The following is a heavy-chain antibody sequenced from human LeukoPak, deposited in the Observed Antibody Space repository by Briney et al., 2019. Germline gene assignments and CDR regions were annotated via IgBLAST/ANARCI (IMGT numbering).Heavy chain of an antibody. J-gene: IGHJ6*02. D-gene: IGHD3-10*01. CDR1: GGTFSSYA. V-gene: IGHV1-69*13. CDR3: ARDVQGVADV. Sequence: SVKVSCKASGGTFSSYAISWVRQAPGQGLEWMGGIIPIFGTANYAQKFQGRVTTTADESTSTAYMELSSLRSEDTAVYYCARDVQGVADVWGQGTTVTVSS. CDR2: IIPIFGTA.